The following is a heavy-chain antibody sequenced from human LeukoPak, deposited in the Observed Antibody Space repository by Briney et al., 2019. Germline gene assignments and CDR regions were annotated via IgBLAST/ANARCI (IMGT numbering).Heavy chain of an antibody. CDR1: GFTFSSYG. CDR3: AKDRVYYGSGSYYHFDY. J-gene: IGHJ4*02. D-gene: IGHD3-10*01. CDR2: IRYDVSNE. V-gene: IGHV3-30*02. Sequence: GGSLRLSCAASGFTFSSYGMHWVRQGPGKGLEWVAFIRYDVSNEHYADSVKDRFTISRDNSNNTLYLQMNSLRAEDTAVYYCAKDRVYYGSGSYYHFDYWGQGTLVTVSS.